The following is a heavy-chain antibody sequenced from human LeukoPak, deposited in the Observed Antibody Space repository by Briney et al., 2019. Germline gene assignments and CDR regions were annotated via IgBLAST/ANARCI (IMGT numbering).Heavy chain of an antibody. Sequence: SETLSLTCAVYGGSFSGYYWSWIRQPPGKGLEWIGEINHSGSTNYNPSLKSRVTISVDTSKNQFSLKLSSVTAADTAVYYCARVDGNYYGSGSSGIAFDYWGQGTLVTVSS. V-gene: IGHV4-34*01. CDR3: ARVDGNYYGSGSSGIAFDY. CDR2: INHSGST. J-gene: IGHJ4*02. D-gene: IGHD3-10*01. CDR1: GGSFSGYY.